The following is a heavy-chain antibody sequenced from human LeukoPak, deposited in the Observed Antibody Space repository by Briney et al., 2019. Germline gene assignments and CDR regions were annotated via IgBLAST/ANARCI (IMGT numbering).Heavy chain of an antibody. CDR3: ARHVGGTYWFGAFEF. Sequence: SETLSLTCTVSRGSISSSSYYWGWIRQPPGKGMEWIGSISYSGNTYCNPSLKSRVTISVDTSKNQFSLKLSSVTAADTAVFYSARHVGGTYWFGAFEFWGQGTMVTVSS. D-gene: IGHD1-26*01. CDR2: ISYSGNT. J-gene: IGHJ3*01. V-gene: IGHV4-39*01. CDR1: RGSISSSSYY.